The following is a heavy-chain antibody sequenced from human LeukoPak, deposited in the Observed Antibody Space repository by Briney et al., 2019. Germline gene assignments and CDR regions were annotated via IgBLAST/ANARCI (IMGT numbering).Heavy chain of an antibody. CDR3: AKDQEQWLVGSFDN. Sequence: PGGSLRLSCAVSGFTVSSNYMSWVRQVPGKGLEWVSVIYSAGNTNHADSVRGRFTISRDNSKNTLYLQMSSLRAEDTAIYYCAKDQEQWLVGSFDNWGQGTLVTVTS. D-gene: IGHD6-19*01. J-gene: IGHJ4*02. V-gene: IGHV3-53*01. CDR2: IYSAGNT. CDR1: GFTVSSNY.